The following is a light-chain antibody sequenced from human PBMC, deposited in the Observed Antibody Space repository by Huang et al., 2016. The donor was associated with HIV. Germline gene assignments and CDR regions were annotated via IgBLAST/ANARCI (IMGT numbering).Light chain of an antibody. Sequence: DIVMTQSPDSLAVSLGERATINCKSSQSVLYSSNNKNYLAWYQQKPGQPPKLLISWASTRESGVPDRFSGSGSGTHFTLTISSLQAEDVAVYYCQQHYNTPPPFGQGTKLEIK. J-gene: IGKJ2*01. CDR2: WAS. V-gene: IGKV4-1*01. CDR3: QQHYNTPPP. CDR1: QSVLYSSNNKNY.